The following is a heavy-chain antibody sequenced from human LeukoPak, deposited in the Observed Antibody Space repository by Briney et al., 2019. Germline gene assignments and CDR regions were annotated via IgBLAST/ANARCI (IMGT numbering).Heavy chain of an antibody. Sequence: ASVKVSCKASGYTFTSYDINWVRQATGQGLEWMGWMNPNSGNTGYAQKFQGRVTMTRNTSISTAYMELSSLRSEDTAVYYCARGMGYYGSGSYYNSWYYYYGMDVWGQGTTVTVSS. CDR3: ARGMGYYGSGSYYNSWYYYYGMDV. V-gene: IGHV1-8*01. CDR1: GYTFTSYD. D-gene: IGHD3-10*01. J-gene: IGHJ6*02. CDR2: MNPNSGNT.